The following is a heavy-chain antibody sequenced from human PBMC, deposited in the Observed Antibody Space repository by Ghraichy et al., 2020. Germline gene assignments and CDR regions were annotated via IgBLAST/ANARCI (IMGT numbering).Heavy chain of an antibody. D-gene: IGHD1-26*01. Sequence: GGSLRLSCAASGFSVSSNYISWVRQAPEKGLEWVSVIYSGGSTYYADSVRGRFTISRDDSKNTLYLQMNSLRDDDTAVYYCAITGPVGATHGFGGALHTWGRGTMVTVSS. CDR3: AITGPVGATHGFGGALHT. V-gene: IGHV3-53*01. CDR1: GFSVSSNY. J-gene: IGHJ3*02. CDR2: IYSGGST.